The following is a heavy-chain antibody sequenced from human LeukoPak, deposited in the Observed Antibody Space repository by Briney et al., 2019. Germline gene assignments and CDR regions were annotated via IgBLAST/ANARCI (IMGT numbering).Heavy chain of an antibody. V-gene: IGHV3-30*18. CDR3: AKDLCSGGSCYPSSGFDY. D-gene: IGHD2-15*01. CDR1: GFTFSSYG. Sequence: GRSLRLSCAASGFTFSSYGMHWVRQAPGKGLEWVAVISYDGGNKYYADSVKGRFTISRDNSKNTLYLQMNSLRAEDTAVYYCAKDLCSGGSCYPSSGFDYWGQGTLVTVSS. J-gene: IGHJ4*02. CDR2: ISYDGGNK.